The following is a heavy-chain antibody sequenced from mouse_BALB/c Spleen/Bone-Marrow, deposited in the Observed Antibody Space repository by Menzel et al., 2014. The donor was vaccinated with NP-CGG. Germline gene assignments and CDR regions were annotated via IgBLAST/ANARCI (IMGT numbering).Heavy chain of an antibody. D-gene: IGHD2-2*01. J-gene: IGHJ2*01. CDR1: GFTFTDYY. Sequence: EVMLVESGGGLVQPGGSRRLSCATSGFTFTDYYMSWVRQPPGKALEWLVFIRNKANGYTTEYSASVKGRFTISRDNSQSILYLQMNTLRAEDSATYYCARDGYDDYWGQGATPTVSS. CDR2: IRNKANGYTT. V-gene: IGHV7-3*02. CDR3: ARDGYDDY.